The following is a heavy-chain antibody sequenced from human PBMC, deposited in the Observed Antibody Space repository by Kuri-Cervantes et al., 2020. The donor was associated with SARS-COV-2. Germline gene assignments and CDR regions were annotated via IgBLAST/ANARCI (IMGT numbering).Heavy chain of an antibody. CDR1: GDTISSGSYY. CDR3: ARARSGAGCYSGYWYFDL. V-gene: IGHV4-61*02. CDR2: IYTSGST. J-gene: IGHJ2*01. D-gene: IGHD2-15*01. Sequence: SETLSLTCIVSGDTISSGSYYWSWIRQPAGKGLEWIGRIYTSGSTTYNPSLQSRVSMSLDTSKNQFSLKLSSVTAADTAVYYCARARSGAGCYSGYWYFDLWGRGSLVTVSS.